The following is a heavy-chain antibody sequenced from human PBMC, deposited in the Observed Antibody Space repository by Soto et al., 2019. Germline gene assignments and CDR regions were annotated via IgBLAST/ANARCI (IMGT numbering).Heavy chain of an antibody. J-gene: IGHJ4*02. Sequence: GESLKISCKGSGYSFTSYWIGWVRQMPGKGLEWMGIIYPGDSDTRYSPSFQGQVTISADKSIRTAYLQWSSLKASDTAMYYCARHYGDYNLRNNFDYWGQGTLVTVSS. CDR3: ARHYGDYNLRNNFDY. CDR1: GYSFTSYW. CDR2: IYPGDSDT. V-gene: IGHV5-51*01. D-gene: IGHD4-17*01.